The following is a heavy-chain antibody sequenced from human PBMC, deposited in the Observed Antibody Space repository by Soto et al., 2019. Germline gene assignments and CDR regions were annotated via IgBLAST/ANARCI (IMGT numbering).Heavy chain of an antibody. J-gene: IGHJ6*02. V-gene: IGHV3-30*18. D-gene: IGHD2-21*02. CDR2: ISYDGSNK. CDR3: AKAGGDPIEPYYYYGMDV. Sequence: GGSLRLSCAASGFTFSSYGMHWVRQAPGKGLEWVAVISYDGSNKYYADSVKGRFTISRDNSKNTLYLQMNSLRAEDTAVYYCAKAGGDPIEPYYYYGMDVWGQGTTVTVSS. CDR1: GFTFSSYG.